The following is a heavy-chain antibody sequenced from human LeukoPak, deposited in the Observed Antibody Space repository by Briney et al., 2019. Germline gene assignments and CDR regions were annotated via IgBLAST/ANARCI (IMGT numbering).Heavy chain of an antibody. V-gene: IGHV3-7*01. J-gene: IGHJ3*02. D-gene: IGHD2-15*01. CDR1: GFTFSSYL. CDR2: IKRDGSEI. CDR3: ARDLVVGDAFDI. Sequence: GGSLRLSCAASGFTFSSYLMSWVRQAPGKGLEWVANIKRDGSEIYYVDSVKGRFTISRDNAKNSLYLQMNSLRAEDTAVYYCARDLVVGDAFDIWGQGTMVTVSS.